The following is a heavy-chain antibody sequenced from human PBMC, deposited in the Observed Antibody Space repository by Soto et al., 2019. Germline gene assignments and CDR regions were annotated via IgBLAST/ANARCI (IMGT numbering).Heavy chain of an antibody. CDR2: IYYSGST. D-gene: IGHD3-10*02. CDR3: ARGVATRVPFDY. J-gene: IGHJ4*02. Sequence: LSLTCTVSGGSISSGGYYWSWIRQHPGKGLEWIGYIYYSGSTYYNPSLKSRVTISVDTSKNQFSLKLSSVTAADTAVYYCARGVATRVPFDYWGQGTLVTVSS. CDR1: GGSISSGGYY. V-gene: IGHV4-31*03.